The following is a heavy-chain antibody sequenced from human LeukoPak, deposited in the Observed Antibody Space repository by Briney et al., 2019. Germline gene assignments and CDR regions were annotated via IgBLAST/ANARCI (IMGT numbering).Heavy chain of an antibody. V-gene: IGHV1-18*01. CDR2: ISAYNGNT. D-gene: IGHD6-13*01. CDR1: GYTFTSYG. J-gene: IGHJ6*03. CDR3: AREGWDSNSWYYYYYYMDV. Sequence: ASVKVSCKASGYTFTSYGISWVRQAPGQGLEWMGWISAYNGNTNYAQKLQGRVTMTTDTSTSTAYMELRSLRSDDTAVYYCAREGWDSNSWYYYYYYMDVWGKGTTVTISS.